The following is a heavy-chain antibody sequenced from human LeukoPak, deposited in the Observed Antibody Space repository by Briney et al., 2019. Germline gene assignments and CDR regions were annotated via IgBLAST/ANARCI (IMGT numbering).Heavy chain of an antibody. CDR2: ISSGSSYI. CDR1: GLTFSRYS. CDR3: ATGYSASKRSYFYYMDV. D-gene: IGHD5-12*01. Sequence: GGSLRLSCAASGLTFSRYSMNWVRQAPGKGLEWVSSISSGSSYIYYADSVKGRFTISRDNAKNSLYLQMNSLRAEDTAVYYCATGYSASKRSYFYYMDVWGKGTTVTVSS. V-gene: IGHV3-21*01. J-gene: IGHJ6*03.